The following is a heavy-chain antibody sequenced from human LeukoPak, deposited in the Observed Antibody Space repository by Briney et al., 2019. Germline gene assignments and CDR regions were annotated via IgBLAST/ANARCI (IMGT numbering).Heavy chain of an antibody. Sequence: SETLSLTCAVYGGSFSGYYWSWIRQPPGKGLEWIGEINHSGSTNYNPSLKSRVTISVDTSKNQFSLKLSSVTAADTAVYYCARPKIGGARWFDPGGQGTRVTVS. CDR3: ARPKIGGARWFDP. V-gene: IGHV4-34*01. J-gene: IGHJ5*02. CDR2: INHSGST. D-gene: IGHD1-26*01. CDR1: GGSFSGYY.